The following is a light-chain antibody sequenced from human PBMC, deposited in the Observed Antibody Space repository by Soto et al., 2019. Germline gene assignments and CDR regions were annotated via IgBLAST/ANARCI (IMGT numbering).Light chain of an antibody. V-gene: IGKV3-20*01. CDR1: QRVSRN. Sequence: EIVMTQSPATLSVSPGERATLSCRASQRVSRNLAWYQQKPGQAPRLLIYGASSRATGIPDRFSGSGSGTDFTLTISRLEPEDFAVYYCQQYGSSPTFGQGTRLEIK. CDR3: QQYGSSPT. J-gene: IGKJ5*01. CDR2: GAS.